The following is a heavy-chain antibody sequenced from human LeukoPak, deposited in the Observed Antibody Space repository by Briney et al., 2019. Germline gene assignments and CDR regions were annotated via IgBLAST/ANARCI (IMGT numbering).Heavy chain of an antibody. D-gene: IGHD6-19*01. J-gene: IGHJ4*02. Sequence: GGSLRLSCAASGFTFSSYGMSWVRQAPGKGLEWVSAISGSGGSTYYADSVKGRFTISRDNAKNSLYLQMNSLRAEDTTVYYCARAYSSSFDYWGQGTLVTVSS. CDR1: GFTFSSYG. CDR3: ARAYSSSFDY. CDR2: ISGSGGST. V-gene: IGHV3-23*01.